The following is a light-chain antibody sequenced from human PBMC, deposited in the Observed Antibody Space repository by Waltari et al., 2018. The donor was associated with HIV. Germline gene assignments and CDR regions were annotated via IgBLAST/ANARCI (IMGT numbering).Light chain of an antibody. CDR1: QGISDY. V-gene: IGKV1-16*02. J-gene: IGKJ5*01. CDR3: QQYNFLPLT. CDR2: DTS. Sequence: DIQMTQSPSSVSASVGDSVTITCRASQGISDYLAWFQQKPGKAPKSLIYDTSRLQTGVPSKFSGSGYGTEFTLTISSLQPEDCATYYCQQYNFLPLTFGQGTRLEIK.